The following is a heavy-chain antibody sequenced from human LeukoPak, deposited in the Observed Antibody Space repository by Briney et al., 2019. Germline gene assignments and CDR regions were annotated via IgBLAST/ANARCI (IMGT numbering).Heavy chain of an antibody. J-gene: IGHJ5*02. CDR1: GGSISGSSYY. D-gene: IGHD3-10*01. CDR3: ARRRAWYYYGSGSLGWFDP. V-gene: IGHV4-39*01. Sequence: RPSETLSLTCTVSGGSISGSSYYWGWIRQPPGKGLEWIGSIYYSGSTYYNPSLKSRVTISVDTSKNQFSLKLSSVTAADTAFYYCARRRAWYYYGSGSLGWFDPWGQGTLVTVSS. CDR2: IYYSGST.